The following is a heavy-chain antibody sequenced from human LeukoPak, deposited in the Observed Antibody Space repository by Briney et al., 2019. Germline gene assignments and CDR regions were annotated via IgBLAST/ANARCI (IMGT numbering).Heavy chain of an antibody. CDR1: GGSISSNNW. CDR3: ARQRPTGTTSRVEYFQH. D-gene: IGHD1-1*01. V-gene: IGHV4-4*02. Sequence: ETLSLTCAVSGGSISSNNWWSWVRQPPGKGLEWIGEIYHLGNANYNPSLQSRVTISVDKSKNHFSLKLSSVTAADTAVYYCARQRPTGTTSRVEYFQHWGQGTLVTVSS. J-gene: IGHJ1*01. CDR2: IYHLGNA.